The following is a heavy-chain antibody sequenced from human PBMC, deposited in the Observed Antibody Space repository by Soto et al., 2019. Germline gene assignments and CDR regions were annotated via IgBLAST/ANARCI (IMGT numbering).Heavy chain of an antibody. V-gene: IGHV3-23*01. CDR3: VKGGLLDE. J-gene: IGHJ1*01. Sequence: EVQLLESGGGLVQPGGSLRLSCAASGFPFSTYDMSWVRQAPGKGLEWVSVISGSDQSTYYADSLNGRFTISRDNSKNPLYLQMDILRVEETAVYPCVKGGLLDEWGQGTLVTVAS. CDR1: GFPFSTYD. D-gene: IGHD2-21*01. CDR2: ISGSDQST.